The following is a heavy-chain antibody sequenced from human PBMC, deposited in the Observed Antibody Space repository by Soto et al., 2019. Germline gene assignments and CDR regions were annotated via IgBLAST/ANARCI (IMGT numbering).Heavy chain of an antibody. CDR2: IYYSGST. D-gene: IGHD3-3*01. Sequence: PSETLSLTXTVSGGSISSSSYYWGWIRQPPGKGLEWIGSIYYSGSTYYNPSLKSRVTISVDTSKNQFSLKLSSVTAADTAVYYCARRGYDFWSGYYYYGMDVWGQGTTVTVSS. CDR3: ARRGYDFWSGYYYYGMDV. CDR1: GGSISSSSYY. V-gene: IGHV4-39*01. J-gene: IGHJ6*02.